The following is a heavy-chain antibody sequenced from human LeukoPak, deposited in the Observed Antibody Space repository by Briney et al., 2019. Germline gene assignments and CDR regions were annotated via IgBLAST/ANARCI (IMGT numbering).Heavy chain of an antibody. J-gene: IGHJ4*02. Sequence: GGSLRLSCAASGFTFSSYEMNWVRQAPGKGLEWVSYISSGGNTIYYADSVKGRFTISRDNAKNSLYLQMNSLRVEDTAVYYCARDWGTSSLYLVNWGQGTLVTVSS. CDR3: ARDWGTSSLYLVN. CDR1: GFTFSSYE. CDR2: ISSGGNTI. V-gene: IGHV3-48*03. D-gene: IGHD6-6*01.